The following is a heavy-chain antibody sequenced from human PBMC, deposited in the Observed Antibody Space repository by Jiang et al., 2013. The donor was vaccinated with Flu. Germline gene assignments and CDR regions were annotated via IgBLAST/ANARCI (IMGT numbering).Heavy chain of an antibody. CDR1: GYSFSMYW. Sequence: GAEVKKPGESLKISCKGSGYSFSMYWIGWVRQMPGKGLEWMGVIYPDDSDTRYSPSSQGQVTISVDESIGTAYLQWSSLKASDTAMYFCARPESDYHYVDYWGQGTLVTVSS. J-gene: IGHJ4*02. V-gene: IGHV5-51*01. CDR3: ARPESDYHYVDY. CDR2: IYPDDSDT. D-gene: IGHD5-12*01.